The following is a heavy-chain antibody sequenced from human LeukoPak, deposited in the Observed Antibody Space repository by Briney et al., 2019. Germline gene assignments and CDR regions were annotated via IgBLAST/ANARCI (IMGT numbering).Heavy chain of an antibody. J-gene: IGHJ4*02. CDR3: ITDKPYRGLRTFDY. CDR1: GFIFSNAW. Sequence: GGSLRLSCAGTGFIFSNAWMGWVRQAPGKGLEWVGRMKSIVDGGTTDYAATVKGRSAISRDDSKTTLFLQMHSLKTEDTAVYYCITDKPYRGLRTFDYWGQGTLVTVSS. CDR2: MKSIVDGGTT. V-gene: IGHV3-15*01. D-gene: IGHD1-26*01.